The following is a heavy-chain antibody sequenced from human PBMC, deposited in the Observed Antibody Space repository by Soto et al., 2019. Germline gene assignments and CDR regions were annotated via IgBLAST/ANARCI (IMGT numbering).Heavy chain of an antibody. J-gene: IGHJ3*01. CDR3: ARRYGSAFDF. CDR2: IYYSGST. CDR1: GGSISSGGYY. V-gene: IGHV4-31*03. D-gene: IGHD3-10*01. Sequence: SETLSLTCTVSGGSISSGGYYWSWIRQHPGKGLEWIGYIYYSGSTYYNPSLKSRVTISVDTSKNQFSLKLTSVTAADTAVYYCARRYGSAFDFWGQGTMVTVSS.